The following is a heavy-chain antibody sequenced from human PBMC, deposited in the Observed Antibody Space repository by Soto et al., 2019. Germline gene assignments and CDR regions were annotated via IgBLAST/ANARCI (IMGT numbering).Heavy chain of an antibody. CDR2: IIPIFGTA. J-gene: IGHJ3*02. CDR3: ARDRLLSCFDI. CDR1: GGTFSSSA. V-gene: IGHV1-69*06. Sequence: QVQLVQSGAEVKKPGSSVKVSCKASGGTFSSSAISWVRQAPGQGLEWMGGIIPIFGTANYAQKFQGRVTITADKSSSTAFMELSSLKSGDTAVYYCARDRLLSCFDIWGQGTMVTVSS. D-gene: IGHD4-17*01.